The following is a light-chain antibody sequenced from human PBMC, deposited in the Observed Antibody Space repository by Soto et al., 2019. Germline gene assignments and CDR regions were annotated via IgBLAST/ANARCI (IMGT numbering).Light chain of an antibody. CDR1: QGISNY. Sequence: DIQMTQSPSSLSTSVGDRVTITCRASQGISNYLAWYQQKPGKVPKLLIYAASTLQSGGPSRFSGSGSRTDFTFTISSLQPEDVATYYCQKYNSATWTFGQGTKVDIK. CDR3: QKYNSATWT. CDR2: AAS. J-gene: IGKJ1*01. V-gene: IGKV1-27*01.